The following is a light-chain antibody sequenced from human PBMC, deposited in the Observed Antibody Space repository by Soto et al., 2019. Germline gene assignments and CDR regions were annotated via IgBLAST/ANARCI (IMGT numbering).Light chain of an antibody. V-gene: IGLV1-51*02. CDR1: SSNIGNNY. CDR2: ENN. CDR3: GTWDSSLSVPYV. Sequence: QSVLTQPPSVSAVPGQKVTISCSGSSSNIGNNYVSWYQQLPGTAPKLLIYENNKRPSGIPDRFSGSKSGTSATLGITGLQTGDEADYYCGTWDSSLSVPYVFGTGTKLTVL. J-gene: IGLJ1*01.